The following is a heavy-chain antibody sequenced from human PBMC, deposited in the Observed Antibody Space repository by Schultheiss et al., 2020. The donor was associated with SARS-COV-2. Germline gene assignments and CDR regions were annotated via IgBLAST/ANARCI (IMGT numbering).Heavy chain of an antibody. J-gene: IGHJ4*02. V-gene: IGHV3-30*02. CDR2: IRYDGSNK. Sequence: GGSLRLSCSASGFTFSNYAMHWVRQAPGKGLEWVAFIRYDGSNKYYADSVKGRFTISRDNSKNTLYLQMDSLRAEDTAVYYCAKGYASTVWGQGALVTVSS. CDR3: AKGYASTV. D-gene: IGHD2-15*01. CDR1: GFTFSNYA.